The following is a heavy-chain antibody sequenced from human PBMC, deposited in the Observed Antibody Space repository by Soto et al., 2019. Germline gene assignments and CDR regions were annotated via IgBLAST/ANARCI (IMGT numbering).Heavy chain of an antibody. Sequence: VHLVQSGAEVKKPGASVKVSCRASGYTFTSDAMHWVRQAPGQGLEWLGWINVGTGYTTFSQKFQGRVSINRVTYASTAYMELSSLRSEATAIYYCARAGAWGSNYDDAAFDAWGQGTKVTVSS. D-gene: IGHD3-22*01. CDR2: INVGTGYT. CDR1: GYTFTSDA. V-gene: IGHV1-3*01. CDR3: ARAGAWGSNYDDAAFDA. J-gene: IGHJ3*01.